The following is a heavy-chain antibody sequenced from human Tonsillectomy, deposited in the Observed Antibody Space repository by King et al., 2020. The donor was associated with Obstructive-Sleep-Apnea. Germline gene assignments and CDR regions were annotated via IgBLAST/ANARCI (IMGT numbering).Heavy chain of an antibody. V-gene: IGHV2-70*15. CDR1: GFSLSTSGMC. CDR3: ARTYCSGGSCYQPIDY. J-gene: IGHJ4*02. Sequence: QVTLKESGPALVKPPQTLTLICTFSGFSLSTSGMCVNWIRQPPGKALEWLARIDWDDDKYYSTSLKTRLTISKDISKNRVVLTMTNMDPVDTATYYCARTYCSGGSCYQPIDYWGQGTLVTVSS. D-gene: IGHD2-15*01. CDR2: IDWDDDK.